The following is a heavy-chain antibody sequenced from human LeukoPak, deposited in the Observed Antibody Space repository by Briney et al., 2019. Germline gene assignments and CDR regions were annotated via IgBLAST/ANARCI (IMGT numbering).Heavy chain of an antibody. J-gene: IGHJ4*02. V-gene: IGHV3-33*01. CDR3: ARDLSSPGPHSPHSMTLDY. Sequence: GGSLRLSCAASGFTFSSYGMHWVRQAPGKGLEWVAVIWYDGSNKYYADSVKGRFTISRDNSKNTLYLQMNSLRAEDTAVYYCARDLSSPGPHSPHSMTLDYWGQGTLVAVSS. CDR2: IWYDGSNK. D-gene: IGHD2-15*01. CDR1: GFTFSSYG.